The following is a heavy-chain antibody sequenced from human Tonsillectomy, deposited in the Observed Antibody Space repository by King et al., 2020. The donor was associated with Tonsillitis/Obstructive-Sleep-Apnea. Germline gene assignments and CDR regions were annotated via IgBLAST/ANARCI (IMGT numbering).Heavy chain of an antibody. CDR2: XXXXXXXXXX. J-gene: IGHJ6*03. CDR1: GFTFSNAW. Sequence: VQLVESGGGLVKPGGSLRLSCAASGFTFSNAWMSWVRXAXGKXXXWXXXXXXXXXXXXXXXAAXVKARFTIXRXDSKNTLYLKXNSLKXEDTXVYYCTTDYSSGYDLGSGRNYYMDVWGKGTTVTVSS. D-gene: IGHD5-12*01. V-gene: IGHV3-15*01. CDR3: TTDYSSGYDLGSGRNYYMDV.